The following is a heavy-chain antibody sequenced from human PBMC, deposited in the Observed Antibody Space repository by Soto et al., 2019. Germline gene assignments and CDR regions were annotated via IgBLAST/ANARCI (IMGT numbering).Heavy chain of an antibody. J-gene: IGHJ5*02. V-gene: IGHV3-15*07. CDR1: GLTCSNAG. CDR2: IKSKTDGGTT. Sequence: VVSMRLPCAASGLTCSNAGRNWVSQATGKGLEWVGRIKSKTDGGTTDYAAPVKGRFTISRDDSKNTLYLQMNSLKTEDTAVYYCTTDKVTWWYRRQRFDPWGQGTLVTVSS. CDR3: TTDKVTWWYRRQRFDP. D-gene: IGHD2-15*01.